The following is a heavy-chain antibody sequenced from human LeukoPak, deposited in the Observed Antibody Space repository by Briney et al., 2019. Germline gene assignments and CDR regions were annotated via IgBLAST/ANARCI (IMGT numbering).Heavy chain of an antibody. Sequence: GGSLRLSCAASGITFSSYAMSWVRQAPGKGLEWVSSFSGRGGGTYYADSVKGRFTISRDNSKNTLYLQMNSLRAEDTAVYYCARSGYNRFDYWGQGTLVTVSS. CDR3: ARSGYNRFDY. CDR1: GITFSSYA. CDR2: FSGRGGGT. J-gene: IGHJ4*02. D-gene: IGHD5-24*01. V-gene: IGHV3-23*01.